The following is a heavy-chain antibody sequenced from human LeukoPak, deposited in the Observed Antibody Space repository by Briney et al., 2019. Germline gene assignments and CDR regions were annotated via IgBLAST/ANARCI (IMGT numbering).Heavy chain of an antibody. CDR3: ARTTVVMDYFDY. D-gene: IGHD4-23*01. V-gene: IGHV3-7*05. CDR2: INQDGSER. CDR1: GFTFSSYW. J-gene: IGHJ4*02. Sequence: PGGSLRLSCAASGFTFSSYWMTWVRQAPGKGLEWVANINQDGSERFYMDSVKGRFIISRDNAENSLFLQMNSLRVEDTAVYYCARTTVVMDYFDYWGQGTLVTVSS.